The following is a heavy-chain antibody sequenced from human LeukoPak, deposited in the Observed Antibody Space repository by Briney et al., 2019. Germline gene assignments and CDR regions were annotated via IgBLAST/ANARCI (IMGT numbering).Heavy chain of an antibody. Sequence: GASVKVSCKASGYTFTSYGIRWVRQAPGQGLEWMGWISAYNGNTNYAQKLQGRVTMTTDTSTSTAYMELRTLRSDDTAVYYCARVVNGGSEKLERRGHFDYWGQGTLVTVSS. CDR3: ARVVNGGSEKLERRGHFDY. J-gene: IGHJ4*02. CDR1: GYTFTSYG. V-gene: IGHV1-18*01. CDR2: ISAYNGNT. D-gene: IGHD1-1*01.